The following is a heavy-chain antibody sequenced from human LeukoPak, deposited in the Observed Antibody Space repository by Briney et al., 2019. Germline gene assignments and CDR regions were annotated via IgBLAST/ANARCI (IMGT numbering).Heavy chain of an antibody. CDR3: AREGREGSGMDV. Sequence: PGGSLRLSCAASGFTFSSYWMTWVRQAPGKGLEWVANIKQGGSEKHYVDSVKGRFTISRDDAKNSLYLQMNSLRAEDTAVYYCAREGREGSGMDVWGKGPRSPSPQ. CDR1: GFTFSSYW. V-gene: IGHV3-7*01. J-gene: IGHJ6*04. D-gene: IGHD1-26*01. CDR2: IKQGGSEK.